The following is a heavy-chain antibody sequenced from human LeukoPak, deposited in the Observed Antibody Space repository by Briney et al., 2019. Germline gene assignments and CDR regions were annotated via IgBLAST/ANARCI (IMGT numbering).Heavy chain of an antibody. CDR1: GFTFSSYG. J-gene: IGHJ6*03. CDR2: IWYDGSNK. D-gene: IGHD3-10*01. Sequence: PAPILRFSCAASGFTFSSYGMHWVRQAPGKGLEWVAVIWYDGSNKYYADSVKGRFTISRDNSKNTLYLQMNSLRAEDTAVYYCAKDPTMVRGVISSYYYYMDVWGKGTTVTVSS. V-gene: IGHV3-33*06. CDR3: AKDPTMVRGVISSYYYYMDV.